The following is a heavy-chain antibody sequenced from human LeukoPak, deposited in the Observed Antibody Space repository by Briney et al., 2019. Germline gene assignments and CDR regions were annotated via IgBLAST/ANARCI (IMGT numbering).Heavy chain of an antibody. CDR2: IYYSGST. V-gene: IGHV4-59*08. CDR1: GGSISSYY. Sequence: SETLSLTCTGSGGSISSYYWSWIRQPPGKGLEGIGYIYYSGSTNYNPSLKSRVTISVDASKNQFSLKLSSVTAADTAVYYCASEVGDYWGQGTLVTVSS. J-gene: IGHJ4*02. CDR3: ASEVGDY. D-gene: IGHD1-26*01.